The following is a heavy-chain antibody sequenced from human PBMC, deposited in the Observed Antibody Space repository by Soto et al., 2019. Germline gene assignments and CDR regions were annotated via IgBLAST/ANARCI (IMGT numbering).Heavy chain of an antibody. CDR2: VFYTGTA. CDR3: ARRRDDTVDSFFNWLDP. D-gene: IGHD2-21*01. V-gene: IGHV4-31*03. J-gene: IGHJ5*02. Sequence: QVQLQESGPRLVKPSQTLSLTCTVSGGSINTGGYYWCCIRQLPGEALEWIGHVFYTGTAFYNPSLKSRSAISINTSANQFFLQMSSVTAADTAIYYCARRRDDTVDSFFNWLDPWGKGILVTVSS. CDR1: GGSINTGGYY.